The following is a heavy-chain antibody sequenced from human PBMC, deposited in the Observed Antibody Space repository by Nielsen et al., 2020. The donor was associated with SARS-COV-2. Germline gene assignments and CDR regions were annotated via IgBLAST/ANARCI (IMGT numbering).Heavy chain of an antibody. V-gene: IGHV3-21*01. J-gene: IGHJ5*02. CDR3: ARDLFVIVYYDSSANWFDP. CDR2: ISSSSSYI. CDR1: GFTFSSYS. Sequence: GESLKISCAASGFTFSSYSMNWVRQAPGKGLEWVSSISSSSSYIYYADSVKGRFTISRDNAKNSLYLQMNSLRAEDTAVYYCARDLFVIVYYDSSANWFDPWGQGTLVTVSS. D-gene: IGHD3-22*01.